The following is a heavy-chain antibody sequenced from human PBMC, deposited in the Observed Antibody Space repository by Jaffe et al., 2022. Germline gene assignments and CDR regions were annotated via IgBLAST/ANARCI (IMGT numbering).Heavy chain of an antibody. CDR1: GFTFNNYA. D-gene: IGHD2-21*02. J-gene: IGHJ4*02. Sequence: EVQLLESGGGLVQPGGSLRLSCAASGFTFNNYAMNWVRQAPGKGLECVSAISGSAGSTYYADSVRGRFTISRDNSKDMVYLQMNSLRAEDTAVYYCAKALGLRINFDSWGQGALVTVSS. CDR2: ISGSAGST. CDR3: AKALGLRINFDS. V-gene: IGHV3-23*01.